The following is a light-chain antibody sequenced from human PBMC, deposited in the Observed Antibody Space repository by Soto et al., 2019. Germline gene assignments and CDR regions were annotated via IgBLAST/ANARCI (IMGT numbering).Light chain of an antibody. CDR3: QQYGSSPT. CDR1: QSVSSSY. V-gene: IGKV3-20*01. J-gene: IGKJ4*01. Sequence: EIVLTQSPGTLSLSPGERATLSCRASQSVSSSYLAGYQQKPGQAPRLLIYGASSSATDIPDRFSGSGSGTDCTLTISRLEPEDFAVYYCQQYGSSPTFGGGTKVEIK. CDR2: GAS.